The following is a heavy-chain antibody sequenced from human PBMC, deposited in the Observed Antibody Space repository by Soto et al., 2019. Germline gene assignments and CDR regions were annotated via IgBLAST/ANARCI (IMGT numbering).Heavy chain of an antibody. CDR2: INHSGST. CDR1: GGSFSGYY. V-gene: IGHV4-34*01. Sequence: KPSETLSLTCAVYGGSFSGYYWSWIRQPPGKGLEWIGEINHSGSTNYNPSLKSRVTISVDTPKNQFSLKLSSVTAADTAVYYCASRVVPRVTGTTWHHFDPWGQGTLVTVSS. J-gene: IGHJ5*02. D-gene: IGHD1-7*01. CDR3: ASRVVPRVTGTTWHHFDP.